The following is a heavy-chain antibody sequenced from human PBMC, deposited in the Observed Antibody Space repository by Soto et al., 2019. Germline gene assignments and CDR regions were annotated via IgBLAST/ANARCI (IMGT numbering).Heavy chain of an antibody. CDR3: ARDPSTGSADY. J-gene: IGHJ4*02. CDR2: ISASGGST. Sequence: HPVGSLRLSCAASGFTFSSYAMNWVRQAPGKGLEWVSTISASGGSTYYTDSVKGRFTISRDNSKNTLSLQMNSLRAEDTAIYYCARDPSTGSADYWGQGTLVTVSS. D-gene: IGHD3-9*01. CDR1: GFTFSSYA. V-gene: IGHV3-23*01.